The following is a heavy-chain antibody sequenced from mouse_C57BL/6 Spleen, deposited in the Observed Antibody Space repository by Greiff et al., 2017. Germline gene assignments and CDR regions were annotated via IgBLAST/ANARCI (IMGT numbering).Heavy chain of an antibody. V-gene: IGHV5-17*01. CDR2: ISSGSSTI. CDR3: ARPGDYGSSGFAY. D-gene: IGHD1-1*01. CDR1: GFTFSDYG. J-gene: IGHJ3*01. Sequence: EVHLVASGGGLVKPGGSLKLSCAASGFTFSDYGMHWVRPAPEKGLEWVAYISSGSSTIYYADTVKGRFTISRDNAKNTLFLQMTSLRSEDTAMYYCARPGDYGSSGFAYWGQGTLVTVSA.